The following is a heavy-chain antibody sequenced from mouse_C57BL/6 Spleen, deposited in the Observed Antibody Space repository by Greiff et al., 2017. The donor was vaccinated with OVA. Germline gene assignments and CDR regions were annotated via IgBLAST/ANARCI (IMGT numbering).Heavy chain of an antibody. CDR1: GYTFTDHT. V-gene: IGHV1-78*01. J-gene: IGHJ4*01. CDR2: IYPRDGST. D-gene: IGHD2-4*01. Sequence: QVQLQQSDAELVKPGASVKISCKVSGYTFTDHTIHWMKQRPEQGLEWIGYIYPRDGSTKYNEKFKGKATLTADKSSSTAYMQLNSLTSEDSAVYFCARGIYYDYHYYAMDYWGQGTSVTVSS. CDR3: ARGIYYDYHYYAMDY.